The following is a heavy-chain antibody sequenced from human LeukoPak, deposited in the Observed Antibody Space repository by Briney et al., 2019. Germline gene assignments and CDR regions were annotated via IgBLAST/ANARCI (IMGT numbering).Heavy chain of an antibody. CDR2: INWNSGRI. D-gene: IGHD3-22*01. CDR1: GFTFDDYA. V-gene: IGHV3-9*01. Sequence: GGSLRLSCEVSGFTFDDYAMHWVRQAPGKGLEWVSGINWNSGRIGYADSVKGRFTISRDNAKNTLYLQMNSLRAEDTAVYYCARASRDDSSGYYYGGFGAFDIWGQGTMVTVSS. CDR3: ARASRDDSSGYYYGGFGAFDI. J-gene: IGHJ3*02.